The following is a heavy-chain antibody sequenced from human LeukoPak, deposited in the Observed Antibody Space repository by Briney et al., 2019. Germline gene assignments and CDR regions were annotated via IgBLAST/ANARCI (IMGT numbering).Heavy chain of an antibody. D-gene: IGHD1-26*01. CDR1: GFTFSSYS. CDR2: ISFGSTYI. CDR3: ARAGGGSYYVATGDAFDI. J-gene: IGHJ3*02. V-gene: IGHV3-21*01. Sequence: PGGSLRLSCVASGFTFSSYSMNWVRQAPGKGLEGVSSISFGSTYIYYADSVKGRFTISRDNAKNSLYLQMSSLRAEDTAVYHCARAGGGSYYVATGDAFDIWGQGTMVTVSS.